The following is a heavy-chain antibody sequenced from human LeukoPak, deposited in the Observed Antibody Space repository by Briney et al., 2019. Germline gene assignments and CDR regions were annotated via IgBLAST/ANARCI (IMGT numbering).Heavy chain of an antibody. CDR2: FDPEDGET. V-gene: IGHV1-24*01. D-gene: IGHD3-10*01. CDR1: GYTLTELS. Sequence: ASVKVSCKVSGYTLTELSMHWVRQAPGKGLEWMGGFDPEDGETIYAQKFQGRVTMTEDTSTDTAYMELSSLRSEDTAVYYCATANNKLRYNNSPNHRGNWFDPWGQGTLVTVSS. J-gene: IGHJ5*02. CDR3: ATANNKLRYNNSPNHRGNWFDP.